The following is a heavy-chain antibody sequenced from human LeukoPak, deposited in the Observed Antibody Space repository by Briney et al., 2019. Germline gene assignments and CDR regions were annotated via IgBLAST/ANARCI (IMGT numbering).Heavy chain of an antibody. CDR3: ARGRDTAMVAHDI. V-gene: IGHV1-8*02. CDR2: VNPISGNT. D-gene: IGHD5-18*01. CDR1: GYTSTSYD. J-gene: IGHJ3*02. Sequence: ASVKVSRKASGYTSTSYDIKWVRHATGQGVEWMGWVNPISGNTGYAQKFPGRDTMTRKTSISTAYTELSSLRSEATAVYYCARGRDTAMVAHDIWGQGTMVTVSS.